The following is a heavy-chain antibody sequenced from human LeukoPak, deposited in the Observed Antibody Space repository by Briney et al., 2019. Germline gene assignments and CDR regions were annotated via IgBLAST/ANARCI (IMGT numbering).Heavy chain of an antibody. V-gene: IGHV3-33*01. CDR2: IWYDGSNK. J-gene: IGHJ4*02. Sequence: PGGSLRLSCAASGFTFSSYGMHWVRQAPGKGLEWVAVIWYDGSNKYYADSVKGRFTISRDNSKNTLYLQMNSLRAEDTAVYYRARESGDPIAALDYWGQGTLVTVSS. CDR1: GFTFSSYG. D-gene: IGHD2-15*01. CDR3: ARESGDPIAALDY.